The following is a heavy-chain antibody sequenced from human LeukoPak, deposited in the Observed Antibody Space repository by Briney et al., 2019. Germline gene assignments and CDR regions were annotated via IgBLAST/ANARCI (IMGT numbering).Heavy chain of an antibody. V-gene: IGHV3-48*01. CDR3: ARETRRGTNFDY. J-gene: IGHJ4*02. CDR2: ISSSSSTI. Sequence: PGGSLRLSCAASGFTLSSYAMSWVRQAPGKGLEWVSFISSSSSTIYYADSLKGRFTISRDNAQNSVYLQMNSLRAEDTAVYYCARETRRGTNFDYWGQGTQVTVSS. CDR1: GFTLSSYA.